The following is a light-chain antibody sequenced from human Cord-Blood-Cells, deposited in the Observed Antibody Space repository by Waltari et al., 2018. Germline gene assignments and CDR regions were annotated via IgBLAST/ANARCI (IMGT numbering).Light chain of an antibody. V-gene: IGLV2-23*01. CDR1: SSDVGSYNL. CDR2: EGS. J-gene: IGLJ2*01. CDR3: CSYAGSSTSV. Sequence: QSALTQPASVSGSPGQSITISCTGTSSDVGSYNLVSWYQQHPGKAPKLMIYEGSKRPSGVSNRFSGSKAGNTASRTISGLQAEDEADYYCCSYAGSSTSVFGGGTKLTVL.